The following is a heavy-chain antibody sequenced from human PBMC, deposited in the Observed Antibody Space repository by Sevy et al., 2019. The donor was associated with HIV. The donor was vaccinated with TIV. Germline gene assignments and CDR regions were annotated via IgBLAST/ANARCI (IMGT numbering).Heavy chain of an antibody. CDR2: ISSTGSTI. CDR3: ARDMGAVTYYYYGMDV. D-gene: IGHD1-26*01. J-gene: IGHJ6*02. V-gene: IGHV3-11*01. CDR1: AFTFSDYY. Sequence: GGSLRLSCAASAFTFSDYYMSWIRQAPGKGLEWVSFISSTGSTIYYADSVKGRFTISRDNAQNSLYLQMNSLRGEDTAVYYCARDMGAVTYYYYGMDVWGQGTTVTVSS.